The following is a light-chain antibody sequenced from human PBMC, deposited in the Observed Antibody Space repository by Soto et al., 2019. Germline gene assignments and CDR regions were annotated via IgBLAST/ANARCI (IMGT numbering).Light chain of an antibody. CDR3: HQYNNWPWT. V-gene: IGKV3-15*01. Sequence: EIMLTQFPAALSVSPGERATLSCRASQSVTSSYLAWYQQKPGQAPRLLIYAASTRATGIPVRFSGSGSETEFTLTIRSLQSEDSALYYCHQYNNWPWTFGQGTKVHI. CDR1: QSVTSSY. J-gene: IGKJ1*01. CDR2: AAS.